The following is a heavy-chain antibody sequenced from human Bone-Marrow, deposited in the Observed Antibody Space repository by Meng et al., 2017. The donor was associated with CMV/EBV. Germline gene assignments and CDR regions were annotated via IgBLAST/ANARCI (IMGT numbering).Heavy chain of an antibody. CDR1: GFTVSSNY. J-gene: IGHJ6*02. Sequence: GESLKISCAASGFTVSSNYMSWVRQAPGKGLEWVSVSYSGGSKYYADPVKGRFIISRDNSKNTLYMQMNSLRAEDTAVYYCAKDQGYCSSTSCYWYYYGMDVWGQGTTVTVSS. D-gene: IGHD2-2*01. CDR2: SYSGGSK. CDR3: AKDQGYCSSTSCYWYYYGMDV. V-gene: IGHV3-53*01.